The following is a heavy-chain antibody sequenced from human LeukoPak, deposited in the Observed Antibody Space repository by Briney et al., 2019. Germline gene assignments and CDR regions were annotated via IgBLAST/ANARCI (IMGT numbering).Heavy chain of an antibody. CDR2: ISVYNGNT. Sequence: ASMKVSCKASGYTLTSNGISWVRQATGQGLEWMGWISVYNGNTNYAQKFQGRVTMTTDTSTSTAYMELRSLRSDDTAVYYCARWRGANVLRYFDYEMEPAAPSGHFDYWGQGTLVTVSS. CDR3: ARWRGANVLRYFDYEMEPAAPSGHFDY. CDR1: GYTLTSNG. D-gene: IGHD3-9*01. J-gene: IGHJ4*02. V-gene: IGHV1-18*04.